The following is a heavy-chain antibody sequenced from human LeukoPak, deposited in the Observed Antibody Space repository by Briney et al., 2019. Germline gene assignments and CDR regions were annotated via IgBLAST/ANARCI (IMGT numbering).Heavy chain of an antibody. CDR1: AFIFSSYA. CDR2: VSGGGDTT. CDR3: AGISYSGTWPVGY. D-gene: IGHD6-6*01. Sequence: GGSLRLSCAASAFIFSSYAMSWVRQAPGKGLEWVSAVSGGGDTTYTADSVKGRFTISRDNSKNTIYLQMNTLITEDTALYYCAGISYSGTWPVGYWGQGSLVTVTA. J-gene: IGHJ4*02. V-gene: IGHV3-23*01.